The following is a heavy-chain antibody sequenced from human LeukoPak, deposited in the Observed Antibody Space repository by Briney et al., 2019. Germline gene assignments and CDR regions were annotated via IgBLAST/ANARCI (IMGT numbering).Heavy chain of an antibody. CDR1: GGTFSSYA. CDR2: IIPIFGTA. Sequence: ASVKVSCKASGGTFSSYAISWVRQAPGQGLEWMGGIIPIFGTANYAQKFQGRVTITADKSTSTAYMELSSLRSDDTAFYYCAILPPLVRGLTLDYWGQGTLVTVSS. D-gene: IGHD3-10*01. V-gene: IGHV1-69*06. CDR3: AILPPLVRGLTLDY. J-gene: IGHJ4*02.